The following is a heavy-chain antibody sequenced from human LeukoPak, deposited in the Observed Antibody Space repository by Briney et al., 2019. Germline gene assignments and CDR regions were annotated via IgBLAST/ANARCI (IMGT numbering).Heavy chain of an antibody. J-gene: IGHJ5*02. V-gene: IGHV4-59*01. D-gene: IGHD3-10*01. CDR1: GGSISSFF. CDR2: IYYSGST. CDR3: ARGGYYGSGSFLP. Sequence: SETLSLTCTVSGGSISSFFWSWIRQPPGKGLEWIGFIYYSGSTSYNPSLKSRITMSVDTSKNQFSLKLSSVTAADTAVYYCARGGYYGSGSFLPWGQGTLVTVSS.